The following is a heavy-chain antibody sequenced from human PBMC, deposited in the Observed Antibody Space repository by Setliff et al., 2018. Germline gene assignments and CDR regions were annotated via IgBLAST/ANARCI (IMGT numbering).Heavy chain of an antibody. D-gene: IGHD3-22*01. CDR1: GYTFTSYA. CDR2: INAGNGNT. Sequence: ASVKVSCKASGYTFTSYAMHWVRQAPGQRLEWMGWINAGNGNTKYSQKFQGRVTITRDTSTSTAYMELSSLRSEDTAVYYCARDYDSSGYSKSHLGYYYYGMDVWGQGTTVTVSS. CDR3: ARDYDSSGYSKSHLGYYYYGMDV. J-gene: IGHJ6*02. V-gene: IGHV1-3*01.